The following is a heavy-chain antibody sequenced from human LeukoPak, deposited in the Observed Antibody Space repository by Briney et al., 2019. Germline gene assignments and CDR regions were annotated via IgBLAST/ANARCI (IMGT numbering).Heavy chain of an antibody. D-gene: IGHD3-22*01. V-gene: IGHV3-23*01. J-gene: IGHJ4*02. Sequence: GGSLRLSCAASGFTFSSYAMSWVRQAPGKGLEWVSAISGSGGSTYYADSVKGRFTISRDNSKNTLYLQMNSLRAEDTAVYYCAKDSRTYYYDSSGYYFDYWGQGTLVTVSS. CDR3: AKDSRTYYYDSSGYYFDY. CDR1: GFTFSSYA. CDR2: ISGSGGST.